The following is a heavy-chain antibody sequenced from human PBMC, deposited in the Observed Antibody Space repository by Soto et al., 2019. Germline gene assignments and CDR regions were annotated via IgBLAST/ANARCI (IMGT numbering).Heavy chain of an antibody. CDR2: ISGSGGST. V-gene: IGHV3-23*01. J-gene: IGHJ4*02. CDR1: GLTFNSYT. Sequence: GGSLRLSCAASGLTFNSYTMAWVRQAPGKGLEWVSAISGSGGSTYYADSVKGRFTISRDNSKNTLYLQMNSLRAEDTAVYYCAKTKRIQLFDYWGQGTLVTVSS. CDR3: AKTKRIQLFDY. D-gene: IGHD5-18*01.